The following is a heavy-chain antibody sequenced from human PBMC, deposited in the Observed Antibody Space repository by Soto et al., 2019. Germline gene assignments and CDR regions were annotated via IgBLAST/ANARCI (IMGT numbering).Heavy chain of an antibody. D-gene: IGHD3-9*01. J-gene: IGHJ5*02. CDR3: AKKGDILTGPLNWFDP. CDR2: ISGSGGST. CDR1: GFTFSSYA. Sequence: GGSLRLSCAASGFTFSSYAMSWVRQAPGKGLEWVSAISGSGGSTYYADSVKGRFTISRDNSKNTLYLQMNSLRAEDTAVYYCAKKGDILTGPLNWFDPWGQRTLVTVSS. V-gene: IGHV3-23*01.